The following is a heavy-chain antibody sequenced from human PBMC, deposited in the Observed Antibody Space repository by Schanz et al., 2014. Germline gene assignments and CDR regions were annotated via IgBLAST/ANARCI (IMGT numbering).Heavy chain of an antibody. CDR1: GYTFTSYG. V-gene: IGHV1-18*01. CDR3: ARDAADFYDILTEEDY. J-gene: IGHJ4*02. Sequence: QIQLVQSGPEVKKPGATVKVSCKASGYTFTSYGISWVRQAPGQGLEWMGWISAYNGNTKYPQKLQGRVTMTIDTSTSTAYMELRSLRSDDTTVYYCARDAADFYDILTEEDYWGQGTLVNVSS. D-gene: IGHD3-9*01. CDR2: ISAYNGNT.